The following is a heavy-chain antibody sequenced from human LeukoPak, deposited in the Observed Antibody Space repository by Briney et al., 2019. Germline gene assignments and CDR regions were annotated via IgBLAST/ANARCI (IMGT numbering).Heavy chain of an antibody. Sequence: ASVKVSRKASGYTFTNYGITWVRQAPGQGLEWMGWISAYNGNTNYAQKLQGRVTMTTDTSTSTAYMELKSLTSDDTAVCYCARGGSDCSGGNCPYSWFDPWGQGTLVTVSS. V-gene: IGHV1-18*01. J-gene: IGHJ5*02. CDR3: ARGGSDCSGGNCPYSWFDP. D-gene: IGHD2-15*01. CDR1: GYTFTNYG. CDR2: ISAYNGNT.